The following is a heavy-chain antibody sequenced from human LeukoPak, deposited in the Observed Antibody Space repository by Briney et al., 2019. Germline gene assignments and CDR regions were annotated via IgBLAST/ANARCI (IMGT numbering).Heavy chain of an antibody. CDR3: ARGLSVTTPDDY. D-gene: IGHD4-11*01. CDR1: GGSFSGYY. CDR2: INHSGST. J-gene: IGHJ4*02. Sequence: SETLSLTCAVYGGSFSGYYWSWIRQPPGKGLEWIGEINHSGSTNYNPSLKSRVTIPVDTSKNQFSLKLSSVTAADTAVYYCARGLSVTTPDDYWGQGTLVTVSS. V-gene: IGHV4-34*01.